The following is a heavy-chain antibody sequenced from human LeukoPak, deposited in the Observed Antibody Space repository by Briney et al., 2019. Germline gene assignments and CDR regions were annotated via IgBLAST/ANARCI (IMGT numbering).Heavy chain of an antibody. CDR3: ARAFPGYGSGSYYPFDY. D-gene: IGHD3-10*01. J-gene: IGHJ4*02. CDR2: ISSSSSYI. CDR1: GFTFSSYS. Sequence: GGSLRLSCAASGFTFSSYSMNWVRQAPGKGLEWVSSISSSSSYIYYADSVKGRFTISRDNAKNSLYLQMNSLRAEDTAAYYCARAFPGYGSGSYYPFDYWGQGTLVTVSS. V-gene: IGHV3-21*01.